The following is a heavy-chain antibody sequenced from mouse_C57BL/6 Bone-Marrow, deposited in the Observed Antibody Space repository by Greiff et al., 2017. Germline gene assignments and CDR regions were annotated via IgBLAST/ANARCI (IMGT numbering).Heavy chain of an antibody. V-gene: IGHV1-81*01. CDR2: IYPRSGNT. Sequence: QVQLQQSGAELARPGASVKLSCKASGYTFTSSGISWVKQRTGQGLEWIGEIYPRSGNTYYNEKFKGKATLTADKSSSTAYMELRSLTSEDSAVYFCAGVAPYYAMDYWGQGTSVTVSS. CDR3: AGVAPYYAMDY. D-gene: IGHD1-1*02. CDR1: GYTFTSSG. J-gene: IGHJ4*01.